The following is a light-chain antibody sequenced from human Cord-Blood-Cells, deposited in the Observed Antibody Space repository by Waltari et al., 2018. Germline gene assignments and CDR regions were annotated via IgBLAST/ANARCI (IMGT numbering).Light chain of an antibody. CDR1: SSNTGAGYD. V-gene: IGLV1-40*01. Sequence: QSVLTQPPSLSGAPGQRVAIPGTGRSSNTGAGYDGPCYQQLPGTAPKLLIYGNSNRPSGVPDRFSGSKSGTSASLAITGLQAEDEADYYCQSYDSSLSGSVFGGGTKLTVL. CDR2: GNS. CDR3: QSYDSSLSGSV. J-gene: IGLJ2*01.